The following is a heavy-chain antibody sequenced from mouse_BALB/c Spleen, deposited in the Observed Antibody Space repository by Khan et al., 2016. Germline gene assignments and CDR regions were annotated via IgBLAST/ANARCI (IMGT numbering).Heavy chain of an antibody. J-gene: IGHJ4*01. Sequence: QVQLQQSGPELVKPGASVKMSCKASGYTFTDYVISWVKQRTGQGLEWIGEIYPGSGTTYYNEKFKGKATLTADKSSNTAYMQPSSLTSEDSAVFFCARMRYDAMDYWGQGTSVTVSS. CDR1: GYTFTDYV. V-gene: IGHV1-81*01. CDR3: ARMRYDAMDY. CDR2: IYPGSGTT.